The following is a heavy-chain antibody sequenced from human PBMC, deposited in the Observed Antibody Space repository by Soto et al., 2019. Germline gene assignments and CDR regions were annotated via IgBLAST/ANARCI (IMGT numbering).Heavy chain of an antibody. D-gene: IGHD6-19*01. CDR3: AAGGGWGNFDS. J-gene: IGHJ4*02. CDR2: ISSSGRTI. CDR1: GFTFSDCY. V-gene: IGHV3-11*01. Sequence: QAHVVESGGGLVKPGASLRLSCTASGFTFSDCYMSWIRQAPGKGLEWVSYISSSGRTIFYADSVRGRFTISRDNANNSLYLNMNSLRAEDTAVCYCAAGGGWGNFDSWGQGTLVTVSS.